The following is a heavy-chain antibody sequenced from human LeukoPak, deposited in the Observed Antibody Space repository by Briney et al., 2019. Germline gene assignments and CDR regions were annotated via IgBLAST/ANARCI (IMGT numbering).Heavy chain of an antibody. J-gene: IGHJ5*02. CDR2: ISHDGGAK. D-gene: IGHD3-16*01. CDR1: GFSIGNYG. CDR3: ARDWGSSGWYNWFDP. Sequence: PGTSLRLSCGVSGFSIGNYGMHWIRQAPDKRLEWVAMISHDGGAKYYGDSVKGRLTISRDNSDNTLYLHMNSLRVEDTAVYYCARDWGSSGWYNWFDPWGQGILVTVSS. V-gene: IGHV3-30*03.